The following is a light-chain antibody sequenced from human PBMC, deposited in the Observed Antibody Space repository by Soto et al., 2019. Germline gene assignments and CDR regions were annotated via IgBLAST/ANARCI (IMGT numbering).Light chain of an antibody. V-gene: IGLV2-14*03. CDR2: DVS. CDR1: SSDVGDYNY. Sequence: QSVLTQPASVSGSPGQSITISCTGTSSDVGDYNYVSWYQQHPGKAPKLMIYDVSNRPSGVSNRFSGSKSGNTASLTISGLQAEDEADYYCSSYRRSSSSNVVFGGGTQLTVL. J-gene: IGLJ2*01. CDR3: SSYRRSSSSNVV.